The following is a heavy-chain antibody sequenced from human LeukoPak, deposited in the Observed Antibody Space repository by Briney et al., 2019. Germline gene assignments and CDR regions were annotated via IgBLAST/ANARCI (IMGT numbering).Heavy chain of an antibody. Sequence: GSLRLSCAASGFTFSSYGMSWVRQAPGKGLEWIGSIYYSGSTYYNPSLKSRVTISVDTSKNQFSLKLSSVTAADTAVYYCARQLLMMVRGVGFDPWGQGTLVTVSS. CDR3: ARQLLMMVRGVGFDP. V-gene: IGHV4-39*01. J-gene: IGHJ5*02. CDR2: IYYSGST. D-gene: IGHD3-10*01. CDR1: GFTFSSYG.